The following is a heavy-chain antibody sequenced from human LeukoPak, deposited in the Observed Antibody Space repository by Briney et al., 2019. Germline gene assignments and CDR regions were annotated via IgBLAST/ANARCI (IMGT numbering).Heavy chain of an antibody. CDR1: GFTFSSYA. CDR2: ISGSGGST. Sequence: GGSLRLSCAASGFTFSSYAMSWVRQAPGKGLEWVSAISGSGGSTYYADSVKGRFTISRDNSKNTLYLQMNSLRAEDTAVYYCAKDEPSMVATKAGFNYWGQGTLVTVSS. J-gene: IGHJ4*02. CDR3: AKDEPSMVATKAGFNY. D-gene: IGHD5-12*01. V-gene: IGHV3-23*01.